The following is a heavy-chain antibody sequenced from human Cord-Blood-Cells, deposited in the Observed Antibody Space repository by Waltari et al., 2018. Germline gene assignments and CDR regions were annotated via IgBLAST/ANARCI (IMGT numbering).Heavy chain of an antibody. CDR3: ARIELGIGYDY. V-gene: IGHV4-34*01. CDR1: GGSFSGYY. D-gene: IGHD7-27*01. Sequence: QVQLQKWGAGLLKPSETLSLTCAVYGGSFSGYYWSWIRQPPGKGLEWIGEINHSGSTNYNPSLKSRVTISVDTSKNQFSLKLSSVTAADTAVYYCARIELGIGYDYWGQGTLVTVSS. J-gene: IGHJ4*02. CDR2: INHSGST.